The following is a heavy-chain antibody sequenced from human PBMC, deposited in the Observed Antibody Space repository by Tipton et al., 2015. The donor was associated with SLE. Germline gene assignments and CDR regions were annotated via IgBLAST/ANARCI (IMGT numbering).Heavy chain of an antibody. CDR2: ISPTGST. D-gene: IGHD6-19*01. J-gene: IGHJ5*02. CDR1: GGSISTYY. Sequence: TLSLTCTVSGGSISTYYWTWICQPAGKGLEWIGRISPTGSTNYNPSLKSRVTMSLDTSKNHFSLKLRSVTAADTAVYYCARDALGVAARWFDPWGPGTLVTVSS. CDR3: ARDALGVAARWFDP. V-gene: IGHV4-4*07.